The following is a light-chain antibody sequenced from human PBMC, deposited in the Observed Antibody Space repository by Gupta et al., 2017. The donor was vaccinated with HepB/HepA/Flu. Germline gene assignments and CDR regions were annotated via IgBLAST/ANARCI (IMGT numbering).Light chain of an antibody. CDR1: QGISTS. J-gene: IGKJ5*01. Sequence: DVQMTQSPPSLSASVGDRVTITCRASQGISTSLNWYQQKPGQAPKLLIYAASTLQSGVPSRFSGGGSGTDFTLTISSLQPEDFATYYCQQTYSTPITFGHGTRL. V-gene: IGKV1-39*01. CDR3: QQTYSTPIT. CDR2: AAS.